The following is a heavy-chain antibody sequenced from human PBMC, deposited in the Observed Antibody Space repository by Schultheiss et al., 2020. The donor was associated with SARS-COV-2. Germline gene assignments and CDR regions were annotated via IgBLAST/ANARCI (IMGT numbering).Heavy chain of an antibody. J-gene: IGHJ4*02. CDR3: ARGLGIAVAGADY. V-gene: IGHV4-38-2*02. D-gene: IGHD6-19*01. Sequence: SQTLSLTCTVSGYSISSGYYWGWIRQPPGKGLEWIGEINHSGSTNYNPSLKSRVTISVDMSNNQFSLKLSSVTAADTAVYYCARGLGIAVAGADYWGQGTLVTVSS. CDR2: INHSGST. CDR1: GYSISSGYY.